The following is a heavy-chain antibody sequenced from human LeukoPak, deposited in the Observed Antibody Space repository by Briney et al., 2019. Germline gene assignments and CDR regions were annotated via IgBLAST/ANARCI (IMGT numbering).Heavy chain of an antibody. V-gene: IGHV4-59*01. J-gene: IGHJ3*02. D-gene: IGHD7-27*01. CDR2: IYYSGST. Sequence: SETLSLTCTVSGGSISSYYWSWIRQPPGKGLEWIGYIYYSGSTNYNPSLKSRVTISVDTSKNQFSLKLSSVTAADTAVYYCARRQGRLGISGAFDIWGQGTMVTVSS. CDR3: ARRQGRLGISGAFDI. CDR1: GGSISSYY.